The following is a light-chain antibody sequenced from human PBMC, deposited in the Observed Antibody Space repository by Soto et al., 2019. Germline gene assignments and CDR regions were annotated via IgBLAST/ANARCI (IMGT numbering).Light chain of an antibody. J-gene: IGLJ3*02. CDR3: QTWGTGIHGV. Sequence: QLVLTQSPSASASLGASVKLTCTLSSGHSSYDIAWHQQQPEKGPRYLMKLNSDGSHSKGDGIPDRFSGSSSGAERYLTISSLQSEDEADYYCQTWGTGIHGVFGGGTKLTVL. V-gene: IGLV4-69*01. CDR1: SGHSSYD. CDR2: LNSDGSH.